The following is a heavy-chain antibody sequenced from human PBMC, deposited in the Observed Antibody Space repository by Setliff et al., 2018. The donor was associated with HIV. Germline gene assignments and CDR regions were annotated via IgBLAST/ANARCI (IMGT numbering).Heavy chain of an antibody. CDR3: AKTTPSSIRSPYYYYMDV. CDR1: GFGFPNYA. D-gene: IGHD6-13*01. CDR2: VSVSGATT. J-gene: IGHJ6*03. V-gene: IGHV3-23*01. Sequence: PGGSLRLSCVASGFGFPNYAMGWVRQAPGKGLEWVSSVSVSGATTNYADSVKGRFTISRDNSKNTLYLQMSTLRAEDTAVYYCAKTTPSSIRSPYYYYMDVWGKGTTVTVSS.